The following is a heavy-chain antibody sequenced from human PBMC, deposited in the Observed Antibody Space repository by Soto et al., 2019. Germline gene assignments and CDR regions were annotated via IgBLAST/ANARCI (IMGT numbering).Heavy chain of an antibody. CDR3: AADYYDSSGYYYVSDY. CDR2: ISAYNGNT. Sequence: ASVKVSCKASGYTFTSYGISWVRQAPGQGLEWMGWISAYNGNTNYAQKLQGRVTMTTDTSTSTAYMELSSLRSEDTAVYYCAADYYDSSGYYYVSDYWGQGTLVTVSS. V-gene: IGHV1-18*01. CDR1: GYTFTSYG. J-gene: IGHJ4*02. D-gene: IGHD3-22*01.